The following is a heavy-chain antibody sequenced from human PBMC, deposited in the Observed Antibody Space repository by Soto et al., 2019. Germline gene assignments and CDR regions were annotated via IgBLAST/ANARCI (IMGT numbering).Heavy chain of an antibody. D-gene: IGHD2-2*03. CDR3: AKVGIVVVPAAINDY. CDR1: GFTFSSYA. V-gene: IGHV3-23*01. Sequence: GGSLRLSCAASGFTFSSYAMSWVRQAPGKGLEWVSAISGSGGSTYYADSVKGRFTISRDNFKNTLYLQMNSLRAEDTAVYYCAKVGIVVVPAAINDYWGQGTLVTVSS. J-gene: IGHJ4*02. CDR2: ISGSGGST.